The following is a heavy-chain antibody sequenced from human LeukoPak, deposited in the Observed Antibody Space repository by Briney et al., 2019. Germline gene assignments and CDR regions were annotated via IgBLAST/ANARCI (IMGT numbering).Heavy chain of an antibody. CDR3: ARVGSRAHTAMVMNYYYYYMDV. CDR1: GFTFSSYS. CDR2: ISSSSSYI. D-gene: IGHD5-18*01. J-gene: IGHJ6*03. V-gene: IGHV3-21*01. Sequence: GGSLRLSCAASGFTFSSYSMNWVRQAPGKGLEWVSSISSSSSYIYYADSVKGRFTISRDNAKNSLYLQMNSLRAEDTAVYYCARVGSRAHTAMVMNYYYYYMDVWGKGTTVTVSS.